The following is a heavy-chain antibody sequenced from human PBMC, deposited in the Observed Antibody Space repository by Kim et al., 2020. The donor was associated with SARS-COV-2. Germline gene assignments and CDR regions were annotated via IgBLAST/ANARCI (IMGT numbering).Heavy chain of an antibody. CDR3: ASIVVVMRRIDY. Sequence: SETLSLTCTVSGGSISSGGYYWSWIRQHPGKGLEWIGYIYYSGSTYYNPSLKSRVTISVDTSKNQFSLKLSSVTAADTAVYYCASIVVVMRRIDYWGQGTLVTVSS. CDR1: GGSISSGGYY. D-gene: IGHD3-22*01. CDR2: IYYSGST. J-gene: IGHJ4*02. V-gene: IGHV4-31*03.